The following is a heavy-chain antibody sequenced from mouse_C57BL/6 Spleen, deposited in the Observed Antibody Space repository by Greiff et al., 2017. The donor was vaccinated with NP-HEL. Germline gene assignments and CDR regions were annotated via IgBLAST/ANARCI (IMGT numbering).Heavy chain of an antibody. J-gene: IGHJ1*03. V-gene: IGHV1-55*01. D-gene: IGHD2-3*01. CDR2: IYPGSGST. CDR1: GYTFTSYW. Sequence: QVQLQQPGAELVKPGASVKMSCKASGYTFTSYWITWVKQRPGQGLEWIGDIYPGSGSTNYNEKFKSKATLTVDTSSSTAYMQLSSLTSEDSAVYYCARGDDGYRYWYFDVWGTGTTVTVSS. CDR3: ARGDDGYRYWYFDV.